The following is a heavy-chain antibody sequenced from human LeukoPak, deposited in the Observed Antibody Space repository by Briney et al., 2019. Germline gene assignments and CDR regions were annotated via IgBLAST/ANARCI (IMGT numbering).Heavy chain of an antibody. CDR1: GFTLSSYW. CDR3: ARLYCSSTSCHTLHYYYMDV. Sequence: SGGSLRLSCAASGFTLSSYWMTWVRQAPGKGLEWVADIEEDGSEKYYVDSEKGRFTISRDNAKNSLYLQMNSLRAEGTALYYCARLYCSSTSCHTLHYYYMDVWGKGTTVTVSS. CDR2: IEEDGSEK. V-gene: IGHV3-7*01. D-gene: IGHD2-2*02. J-gene: IGHJ6*03.